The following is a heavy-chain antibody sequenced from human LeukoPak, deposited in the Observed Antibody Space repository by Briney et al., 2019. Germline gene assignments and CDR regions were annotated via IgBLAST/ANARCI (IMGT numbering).Heavy chain of an antibody. CDR3: ARGTTYYYGSGSYYNDY. V-gene: IGHV4-34*01. Sequence: SATLSLTCAVSGGSFSGYYRSWIRPPPGKGLEWIGEINHSGSTNYNPSLKSRVTISVDTSKNQFSLKLSSVTAADTAVYYCARGTTYYYGSGSYYNDYWGQGTLVTVSS. D-gene: IGHD3-10*01. J-gene: IGHJ4*02. CDR2: INHSGST. CDR1: GGSFSGYY.